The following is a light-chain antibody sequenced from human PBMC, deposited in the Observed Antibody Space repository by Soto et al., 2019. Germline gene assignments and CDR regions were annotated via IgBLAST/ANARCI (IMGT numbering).Light chain of an antibody. Sequence: QSVLTQPPSASGSPGQSVTISCTGTSSDVGGYNYVSWYQQHPGKAPKLIIYEVSKRPSGVPDRFSGSKSGNTASLTVSGLQAEDEADYYCSSYVGSNNFVFGTGTNSPS. CDR1: SSDVGGYNY. V-gene: IGLV2-8*01. J-gene: IGLJ1*01. CDR3: SSYVGSNNFV. CDR2: EVS.